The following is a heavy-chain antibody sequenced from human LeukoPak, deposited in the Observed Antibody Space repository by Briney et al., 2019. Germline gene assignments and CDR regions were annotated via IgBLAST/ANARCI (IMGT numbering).Heavy chain of an antibody. V-gene: IGHV3-21*01. J-gene: IGHJ4*02. Sequence: GGSLTLSCAASGFTFSSFNMNWVRHAPGKGLEWVSFISSCRTYTYYADSVKGRFTISRENTKNSLFLQMNSLRAEDTAIYYCARGDRSAGFDYWGQGSLVTVSS. CDR1: GFTFSSFN. CDR3: ARGDRSAGFDY. D-gene: IGHD6-13*01. CDR2: ISSCRTYT.